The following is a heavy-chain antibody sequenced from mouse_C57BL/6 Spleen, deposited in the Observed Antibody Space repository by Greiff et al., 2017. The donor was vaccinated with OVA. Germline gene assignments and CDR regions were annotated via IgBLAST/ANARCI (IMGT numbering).Heavy chain of an antibody. CDR3: ARRLLGAMDY. J-gene: IGHJ4*01. CDR2: ISSGSSTI. V-gene: IGHV5-17*01. CDR1: GFTFSDYG. Sequence: EVKLVESGGGLVKPGGSLKLSCAASGFTFSDYGMHWVRQAPEKGLEWVAYISSGSSTIYYADTVKGRFTISRDNAKNTLFLQMTSLRSEDTAMYYCARRLLGAMDYWGQGTSVTVSS. D-gene: IGHD1-1*01.